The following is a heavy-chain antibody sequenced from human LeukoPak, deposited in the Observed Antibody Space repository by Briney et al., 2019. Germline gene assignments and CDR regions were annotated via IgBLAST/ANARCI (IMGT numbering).Heavy chain of an antibody. CDR1: GFTFGDYA. V-gene: IGHV3-49*04. D-gene: IGHD3-22*01. CDR2: IRSKAYGGTT. J-gene: IGHJ6*02. Sequence: PGGSLRLSCTASGFTFGDYAMSWVRQAPGKGLEWVGFIRSKAYGGTTEYAASVKGRFTISRDDSKSIAYPQMNSLKTEDTAVYYCTRDSTYYYDSSGYYEAYGMDVWGQGTTVTVSS. CDR3: TRDSTYYYDSSGYYEAYGMDV.